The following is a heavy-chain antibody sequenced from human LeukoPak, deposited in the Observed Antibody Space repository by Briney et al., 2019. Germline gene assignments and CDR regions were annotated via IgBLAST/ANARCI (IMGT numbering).Heavy chain of an antibody. CDR1: GDSVSSNDAA. CDR2: TFYRSKWYY. V-gene: IGHV6-1*01. J-gene: IGHJ5*01. CDR3: AREVAIIRGVRNWFDS. Sequence: QTLSLTCGISGDSVSSNDAAWSWIRQSPSRGLEWLGRTFYRSKWYYDYAPSVRSRITINPDTSKSQFSLQLDSVTPENTAVYYCAREVAIIRGVRNWFDSWGPGILVTVSS. D-gene: IGHD3-10*01.